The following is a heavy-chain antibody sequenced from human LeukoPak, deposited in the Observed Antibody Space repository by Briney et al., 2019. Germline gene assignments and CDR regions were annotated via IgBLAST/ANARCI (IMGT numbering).Heavy chain of an antibody. D-gene: IGHD2-15*01. J-gene: IGHJ6*03. Sequence: ASVKVSCKASGYTFTSYYMHWVRQAPGQGLEWMGIINPSGGSTSYAQKFQGRVTMTRDMSTSTVYMELSSLRSEDTAVYYCARGVVAATPEGYYYYMDVWGKGTTVTVSS. CDR3: ARGVVAATPEGYYYYMDV. CDR1: GYTFTSYY. V-gene: IGHV1-46*01. CDR2: INPSGGST.